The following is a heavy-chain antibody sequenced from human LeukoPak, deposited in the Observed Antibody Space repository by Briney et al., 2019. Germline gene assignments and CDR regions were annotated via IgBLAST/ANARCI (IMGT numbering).Heavy chain of an antibody. CDR3: ARAYSSSWYPVDY. CDR1: GGSFSGYY. CDR2: INHSGST. J-gene: IGHJ4*02. D-gene: IGHD6-13*01. Sequence: SETLSLTCAVYGGSFSGYYWSWIRQPPGKGLEWIGEINHSGSTNYNPSLKSRVTISVDTSKNQFSLKLSSVTAADTAVYYCARAYSSSWYPVDYWGQGTLVTVSS. V-gene: IGHV4-34*01.